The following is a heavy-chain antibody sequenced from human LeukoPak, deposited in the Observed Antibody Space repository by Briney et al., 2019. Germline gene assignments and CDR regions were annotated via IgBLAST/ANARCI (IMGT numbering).Heavy chain of an antibody. V-gene: IGHV1-18*04. D-gene: IGHD6-19*01. CDR2: ISAYNGNT. Sequence: ASVKVSCKASGYTFTDFYMLWVRQAPGQGLEWMGWISAYNGNTNYAQKLQGRVTMTTDTSTSTAYMELRSLRSDDTAVYYCARGPPEAGTIHYYYGMDVWGQGTTVTVSS. CDR1: GYTFTDFY. J-gene: IGHJ6*02. CDR3: ARGPPEAGTIHYYYGMDV.